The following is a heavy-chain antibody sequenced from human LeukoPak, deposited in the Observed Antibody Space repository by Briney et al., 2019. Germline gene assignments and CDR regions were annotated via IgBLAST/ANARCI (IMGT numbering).Heavy chain of an antibody. CDR3: ARVRVATIIFDY. J-gene: IGHJ4*02. CDR2: IYYSGST. D-gene: IGHD5-12*01. CDR1: GGSISSYY. V-gene: IGHV4-59*01. Sequence: PSETLSLTCTVSGGSISSYYWSWIRQPTGKGLEWIGYIYYSGSTNYNPSLKSRVTISVDTSKNQFSLKLSSVTAADTAVYYCARVRVATIIFDYWGQGTLVTVSS.